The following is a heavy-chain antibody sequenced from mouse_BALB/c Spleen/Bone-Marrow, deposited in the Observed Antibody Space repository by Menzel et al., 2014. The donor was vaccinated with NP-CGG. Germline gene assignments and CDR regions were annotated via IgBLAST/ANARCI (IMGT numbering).Heavy chain of an antibody. CDR1: GYSFTGYF. V-gene: IGHV1-20*02. J-gene: IGHJ1*01. Sequence: EVMLVESGPELVKPGASVKISCKASGYSFTGYFMNWVIQSHGKSLEWIGRINPYNGDSFYDQKFKGKATLNVDKSSSTAHMELRSLASEDSAVYYCARVTTDWYFDVWGAGTTVTVSS. CDR3: ARVTTDWYFDV. D-gene: IGHD1-1*01. CDR2: INPYNGDS.